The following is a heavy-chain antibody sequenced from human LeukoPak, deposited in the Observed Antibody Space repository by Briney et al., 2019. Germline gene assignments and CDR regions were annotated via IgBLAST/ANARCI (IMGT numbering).Heavy chain of an antibody. J-gene: IGHJ4*02. D-gene: IGHD3-3*01. Sequence: PGGSLRPSCAASGFTFSSYSMNWVRQAPGKGLEWVSSIGSSSSYIYYADSVKGRFTISRDNAKNSLYLQMNSLRAEDTAVYYCARDRGDYYFDYWGQGTLVTVSP. CDR1: GFTFSSYS. V-gene: IGHV3-21*01. CDR3: ARDRGDYYFDY. CDR2: IGSSSSYI.